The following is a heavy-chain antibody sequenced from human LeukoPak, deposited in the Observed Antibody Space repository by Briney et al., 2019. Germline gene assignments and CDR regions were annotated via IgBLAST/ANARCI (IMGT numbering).Heavy chain of an antibody. Sequence: GSLRLSCAASGFSFSDSWMTWVRQAPGKGLEWVANIEQYGSEKNYVDSVKGRFTISRDNAKNSLYLQMNILRAEDTAVYYCARGHGWFDPWGQGTLVTVPS. J-gene: IGHJ5*02. CDR3: ARGHGWFDP. V-gene: IGHV3-7*05. CDR1: GFSFSDSW. CDR2: IEQYGSEK.